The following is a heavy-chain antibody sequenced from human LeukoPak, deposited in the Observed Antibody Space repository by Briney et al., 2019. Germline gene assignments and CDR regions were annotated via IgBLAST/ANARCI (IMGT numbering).Heavy chain of an antibody. J-gene: IGHJ4*02. Sequence: PGGSLRLSCAASGFTFSCYAMSWVRQAPGKGLEWVSAISGSGDSTYYGDSVKGRFTISRDNSKNTLYLQMNSLRVEDTAVYYCAKDQYDYVRGEFDYWGQGTLVTVSS. D-gene: IGHD3-16*01. CDR3: AKDQYDYVRGEFDY. CDR1: GFTFSCYA. V-gene: IGHV3-23*01. CDR2: ISGSGDST.